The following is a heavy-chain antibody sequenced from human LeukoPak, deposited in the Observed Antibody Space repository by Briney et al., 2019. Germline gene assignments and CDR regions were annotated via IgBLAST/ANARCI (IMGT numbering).Heavy chain of an antibody. CDR2: ISGSGGST. CDR1: GFTFSSYA. D-gene: IGHD2-2*02. Sequence: PGGSLRLSCAASGFTFSSYAMSWVRQAPGKVLEWVSAISGSGGSTYYADSVKGRFTISRDNSKNTLYLQMNSLRAEDTAVYYCAKDYIVVVPAAIGTDGMDVWGKGTTVTVSS. CDR3: AKDYIVVVPAAIGTDGMDV. J-gene: IGHJ6*04. V-gene: IGHV3-23*01.